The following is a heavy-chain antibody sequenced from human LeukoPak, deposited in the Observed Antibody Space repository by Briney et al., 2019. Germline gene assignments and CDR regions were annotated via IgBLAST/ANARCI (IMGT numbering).Heavy chain of an antibody. V-gene: IGHV3-21*01. CDR2: ISSSSSYI. Sequence: PGGSLRLSCAASGFTFSSYSMNWVRQAPGKGLGWVSSISSSSSYIYYADSLKGRFTISRDNAKNSPYLQMNSLRAEDTAVYYCARDPGIGGLHFDYWGQGTLVTVSS. J-gene: IGHJ4*02. CDR1: GFTFSSYS. D-gene: IGHD2-15*01. CDR3: ARDPGIGGLHFDY.